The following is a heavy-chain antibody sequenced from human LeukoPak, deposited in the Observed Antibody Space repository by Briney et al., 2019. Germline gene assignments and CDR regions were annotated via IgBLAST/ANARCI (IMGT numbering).Heavy chain of an antibody. CDR1: GFTFSTYS. V-gene: IGHV3-48*04. CDR3: AREGASGFDY. CDR2: ISSSANTT. Sequence: GGSLRLSCAASGFTFSTYSMNWVRQAPGKGLEWVSYISSSANTTHYTDSVKGRFTISRDNAKNALSLQMHSLRAEDTAVYYCAREGASGFDYWGRGTLVTVSS. D-gene: IGHD3-10*01. J-gene: IGHJ4*02.